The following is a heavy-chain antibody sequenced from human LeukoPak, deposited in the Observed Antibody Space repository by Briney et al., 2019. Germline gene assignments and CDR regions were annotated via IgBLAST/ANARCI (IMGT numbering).Heavy chain of an antibody. CDR1: GVSFSSTG. CDR2: LRKDATYS. V-gene: IGHV3-30*02. D-gene: IGHD1-26*01. CDR3: GSGGPTRGTLDY. J-gene: IGHJ4*02. Sequence: PWGSLRLSCAASGVSFSSTGMYWVWQTPHPGMRWVSYLRKDATYSNYADSVRGRFIISRDNSKNTLDLQMSSLRVDDTAVYYFGSGGPTRGTLDYWGQGTLVTVSS.